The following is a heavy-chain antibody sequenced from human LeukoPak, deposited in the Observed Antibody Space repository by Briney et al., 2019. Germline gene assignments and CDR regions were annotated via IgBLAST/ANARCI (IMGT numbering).Heavy chain of an antibody. V-gene: IGHV1-69*13. D-gene: IGHD3-10*01. Sequence: ASVTVSCKASGGTFSSYAISWVRQAPGQGLEWIGGIIPIFGTANYAQKFQGRVTITADESTSTAYMELSSLRSEDTAVYYCARVSAYYYGSGSPDDFDYWGQGTLVTVSS. CDR2: IIPIFGTA. CDR3: ARVSAYYYGSGSPDDFDY. J-gene: IGHJ4*02. CDR1: GGTFSSYA.